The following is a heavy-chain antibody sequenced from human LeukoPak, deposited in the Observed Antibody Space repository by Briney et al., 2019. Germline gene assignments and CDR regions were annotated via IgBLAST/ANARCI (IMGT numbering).Heavy chain of an antibody. CDR2: INPNTGGT. V-gene: IGHV1-2*02. CDR1: GYTFTGYF. J-gene: IGHJ4*02. Sequence: ASVKVSCKASGYTFTGYFVHWVRQAPGQGLQWMGWINPNTGGTNYAQKFQGRVTMTRDTSISTAYMELSWLRSDDTAVYYCASGDYGDPPLNYWGQGTLVTVSS. D-gene: IGHD4/OR15-4a*01. CDR3: ASGDYGDPPLNY.